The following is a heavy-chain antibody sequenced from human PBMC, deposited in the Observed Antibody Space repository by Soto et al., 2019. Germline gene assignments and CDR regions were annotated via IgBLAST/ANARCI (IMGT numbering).Heavy chain of an antibody. CDR1: GFTFSGSA. Sequence: EVQLVESGGGLVQPGGSLILSCAASGFTFSGSAMHWVRQASGKGLEWVGRIRSKAYSYATAYAASVNGRFTLSRDDSKNTEYLQMNSLKSEDTAVYYCSRSSKTGDDAFDIWGQGTMVTVSS. V-gene: IGHV3-73*01. J-gene: IGHJ3*02. CDR3: SRSSKTGDDAFDI. CDR2: IRSKAYSYAT. D-gene: IGHD7-27*01.